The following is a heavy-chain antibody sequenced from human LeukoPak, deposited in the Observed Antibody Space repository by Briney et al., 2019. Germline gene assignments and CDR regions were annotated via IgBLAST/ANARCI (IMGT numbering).Heavy chain of an antibody. Sequence: ASVKVSCKASGCTFTGYYMHWVRQAPGQGLEWMGWINPNSGGTNYAQKFQGRVTMTRDTSISTAYMELSRLRSDDTAVYYCARDGAMIEGFDPWGQGTLVTVSS. V-gene: IGHV1-2*02. CDR1: GCTFTGYY. CDR2: INPNSGGT. CDR3: ARDGAMIEGFDP. J-gene: IGHJ5*02. D-gene: IGHD3-22*01.